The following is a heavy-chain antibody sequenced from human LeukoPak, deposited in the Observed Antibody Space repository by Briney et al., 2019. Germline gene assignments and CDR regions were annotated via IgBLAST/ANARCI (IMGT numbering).Heavy chain of an antibody. CDR1: GGTFSSYA. CDR3: ARVGLRLGELSSLPIYYFDY. D-gene: IGHD3-16*02. V-gene: IGHV1-69*05. Sequence: SVKVSCKASGGTFSSYAISWVRQAPGQGLEWMGGIIPIFGTANYAQKFQGRVTITTDESTSTAYMELSSLRSEDTAVHYCARVGLRLGELSSLPIYYFDYWGQGTLVTVSS. CDR2: IIPIFGTA. J-gene: IGHJ4*02.